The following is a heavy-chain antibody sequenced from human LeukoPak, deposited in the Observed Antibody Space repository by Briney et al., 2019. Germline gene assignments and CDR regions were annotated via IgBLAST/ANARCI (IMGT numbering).Heavy chain of an antibody. CDR1: GGTFISYA. CDR3: ARERVSWFDP. J-gene: IGHJ5*02. CDR2: IIPIFGTA. Sequence: SVKVSCKASGGTFISYAIGWVRQAPGQGLEWMGGIIPIFGTANYAQKFQGRVTITADESTSTAYMELSSLRSEDTAVYYCARERVSWFDPWGQGTLVTVSS. D-gene: IGHD3-22*01. V-gene: IGHV1-69*13.